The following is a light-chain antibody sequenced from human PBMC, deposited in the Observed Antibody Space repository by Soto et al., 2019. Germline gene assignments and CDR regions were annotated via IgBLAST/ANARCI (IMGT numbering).Light chain of an antibody. CDR3: SSYTSTNTPYV. CDR1: SSDVGAYHF. CDR2: EVT. J-gene: IGLJ1*01. V-gene: IGLV2-14*01. Sequence: QSVLTQPASVSGSPGQSITISCTGSSSDVGAYHFVSWYQHHPGKAPKLILYEVTTRPSGISRRFSGSKSGNTASLTISGLQADDEANYYCSSYTSTNTPYVFGTGTKVTVL.